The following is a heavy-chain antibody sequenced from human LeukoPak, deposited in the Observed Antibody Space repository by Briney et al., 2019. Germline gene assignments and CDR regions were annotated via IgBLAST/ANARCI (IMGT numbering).Heavy chain of an antibody. CDR2: ISYHGSSK. Sequence: GGSLRLSCAASGFIFSTYAMHWVRQAPGKGLEWVAVISYHGSSKYHADSVKGRFLISRDNSKNTLYLRMNSLRAEDTAVYYCATYPPPYGDFVFDYWGQGTLVTVSS. CDR1: GFIFSTYA. D-gene: IGHD4-17*01. V-gene: IGHV3-30-3*01. J-gene: IGHJ4*02. CDR3: ATYPPPYGDFVFDY.